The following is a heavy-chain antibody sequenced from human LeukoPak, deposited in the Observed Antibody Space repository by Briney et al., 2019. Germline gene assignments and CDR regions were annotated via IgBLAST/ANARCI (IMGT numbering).Heavy chain of an antibody. Sequence: GGSLRLSCAASGFTFSTYAMHWVRQAPGKGLEWVAVIPYDGSNKYYADSVKSRLTISRENSKNRLHLQMNSLRAEDTAVYYCARAEGYGGELDSWGQGTLVTVSS. D-gene: IGHD4-23*01. J-gene: IGHJ4*02. CDR1: GFTFSTYA. V-gene: IGHV3-30*04. CDR3: ARAEGYGGELDS. CDR2: IPYDGSNK.